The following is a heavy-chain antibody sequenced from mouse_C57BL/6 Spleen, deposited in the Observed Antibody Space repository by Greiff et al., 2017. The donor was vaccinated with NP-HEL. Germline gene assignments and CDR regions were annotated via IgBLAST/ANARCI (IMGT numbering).Heavy chain of an antibody. D-gene: IGHD1-2*01. Sequence: QVQLKESGPELVKPGASVKISCKASGYSFTSYYIHWVKQRPGQGLEWIGWIYPGSGNTKYNEKFKGKATLTADTSSSTAYMQLSSLTSEDSAVYYCARENYYGLRFAYWGQGTLVTVSA. CDR2: IYPGSGNT. CDR1: GYSFTSYY. V-gene: IGHV1-66*01. CDR3: ARENYYGLRFAY. J-gene: IGHJ3*01.